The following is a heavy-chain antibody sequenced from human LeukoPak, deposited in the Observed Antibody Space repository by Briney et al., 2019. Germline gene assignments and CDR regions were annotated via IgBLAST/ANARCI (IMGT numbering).Heavy chain of an antibody. CDR2: IKQDGSEK. D-gene: IGHD6-19*01. CDR1: GSTFSGYW. J-gene: IGHJ4*02. CDR3: AGGTGWLIDY. Sequence: PGGSLRLSCAASGSTFSGYWMNWVRQVPGKGLEWVANIKQDGSEKYYVDSVKGRFTISRDNAKNSLYLQLNSLRAEDTAVYYCAGGTGWLIDYWGQGTLVTDSS. V-gene: IGHV3-7*04.